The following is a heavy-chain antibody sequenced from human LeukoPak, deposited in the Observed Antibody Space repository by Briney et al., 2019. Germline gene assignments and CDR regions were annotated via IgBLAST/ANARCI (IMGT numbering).Heavy chain of an antibody. D-gene: IGHD6-13*01. J-gene: IGHJ5*02. Sequence: SETLSLTCTVSGASVSSGSYYWSWIRQPPGKGLEWIGEINHSGSTNYNPSLKSRVTISVDTSKNQFSLKLSSVTAADTAVYYCATGIAAASWGQGTLVTVSS. CDR3: ATGIAAAS. CDR1: GASVSSGSYY. V-gene: IGHV4-39*07. CDR2: INHSGST.